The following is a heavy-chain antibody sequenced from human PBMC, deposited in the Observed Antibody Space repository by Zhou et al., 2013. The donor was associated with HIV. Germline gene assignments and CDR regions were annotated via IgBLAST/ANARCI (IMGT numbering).Heavy chain of an antibody. Sequence: VQLLESGGGLVQPGGSLRLSCAASGFTFSSYAMSWVRQAPGKGLEWVSSISGSGGSTYYADSMKGRFTISRDNSKNTLYLQMNSLRAEDMAVYYCAFTTGGYDSSGYPTYYFDYWGQGTLVTVSS. D-gene: IGHD3-22*01. J-gene: IGHJ4*02. CDR3: AFTTGGYDSSGYPTYYFDY. V-gene: IGHV3-23*01. CDR1: GFTFSSYA. CDR2: ISGSGGST.